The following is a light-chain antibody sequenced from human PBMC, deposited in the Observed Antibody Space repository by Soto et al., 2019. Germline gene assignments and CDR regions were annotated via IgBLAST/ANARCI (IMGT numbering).Light chain of an antibody. CDR2: GAS. Sequence: ETVLTQSPGTLSLSPGERATLSCRASQSVSTYLAWYRQKPGQAPRLLIYGASNRATGIPDRFSGSGSGTDFTLTISRLEPEDFAVYYCQQYGSSPRTFGGGTKVEIK. V-gene: IGKV3-20*01. CDR1: QSVSTY. CDR3: QQYGSSPRT. J-gene: IGKJ4*01.